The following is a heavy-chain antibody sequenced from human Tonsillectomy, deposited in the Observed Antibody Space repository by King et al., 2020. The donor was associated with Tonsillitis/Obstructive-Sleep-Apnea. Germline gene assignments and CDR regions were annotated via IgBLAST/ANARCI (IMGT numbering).Heavy chain of an antibody. J-gene: IGHJ6*02. CDR2: ISYDGNNK. V-gene: IGHV3-30*03. CDR3: ATDVTTPHYYYGMDF. Sequence: VQLVESGGGVVQPGRSLRLSCAASGFTFSSYGMHWVRQAPGKGLEWVAVISYDGNNKYYADSVKGRFTISRDNSKNTLYLQMNNLRAEDTAVYFCATDVTTPHYYYGMDFWGQGTTVTVSS. D-gene: IGHD3-3*01. CDR1: GFTFSSYG.